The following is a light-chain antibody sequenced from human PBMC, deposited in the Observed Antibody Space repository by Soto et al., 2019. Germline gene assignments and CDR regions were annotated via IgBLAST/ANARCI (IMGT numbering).Light chain of an antibody. J-gene: IGLJ2*01. CDR3: SSFTSTNTVL. CDR2: NVS. Sequence: QSVLTQPASVSGSPGQSITISRTGTSSDVGGYNYVSWYQQHPGKAPKLMIYNVSNRPSGVSNRFSGSKSGNTASLTISGLQAEDEGHYYCSSFTSTNTVLFGGGTQLTVL. V-gene: IGLV2-14*01. CDR1: SSDVGGYNY.